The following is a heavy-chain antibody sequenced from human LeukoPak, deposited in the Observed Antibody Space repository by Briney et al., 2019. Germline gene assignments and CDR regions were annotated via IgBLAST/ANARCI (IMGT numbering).Heavy chain of an antibody. CDR2: INHSGSP. Sequence: PWETLSLTCAVYGRPFSGYYWLWIRQPPGKGLEWMGEINHSGSPDYNPSLKSRVTISVDWSKNQFSVKLSSVTAADTAVYYCARGYCSGDSCYSWFDPWGQGTLVTVSS. J-gene: IGHJ5*02. CDR3: ARGYCSGDSCYSWFDP. CDR1: GRPFSGYY. D-gene: IGHD2-15*01. V-gene: IGHV4-34*01.